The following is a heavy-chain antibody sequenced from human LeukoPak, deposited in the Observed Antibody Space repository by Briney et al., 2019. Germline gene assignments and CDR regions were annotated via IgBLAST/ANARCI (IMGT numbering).Heavy chain of an antibody. V-gene: IGHV3-21*01. D-gene: IGHD3-10*01. CDR3: ARDPYGSGSKDFDY. CDR1: GFTFSSYS. J-gene: IGHJ4*02. CDR2: ISSSSSCI. Sequence: PGGSLRLSCAASGFTFSSYSMNWVRQAPGKGLEWVSSISSSSSCIYYADSVKGRFTISRDNAKNSLYLQMNSLRAEDTAVYYCARDPYGSGSKDFDYWGQGTLVTVSS.